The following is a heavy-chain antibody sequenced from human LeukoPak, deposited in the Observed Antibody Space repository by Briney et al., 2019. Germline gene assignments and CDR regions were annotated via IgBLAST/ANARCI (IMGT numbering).Heavy chain of an antibody. J-gene: IGHJ4*02. V-gene: IGHV4-61*02. CDR1: GGSISSGSYY. CDR2: IYTSGST. Sequence: PSRTLSLTCTVSGGSISSGSYYWSWIRQPAGKGLEWIGRIYTSGSTNYNPSLKSRVTISVDTSKNQFSLKLSSVTAADTAVYYCARILRGYNYGRGIDYWGQGTLVTVSS. CDR3: ARILRGYNYGRGIDY. D-gene: IGHD5-18*01.